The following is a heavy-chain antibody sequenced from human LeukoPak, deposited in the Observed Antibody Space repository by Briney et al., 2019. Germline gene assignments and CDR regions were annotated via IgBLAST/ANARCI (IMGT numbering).Heavy chain of an antibody. J-gene: IGHJ6*03. CDR1: GFTFSSYG. D-gene: IGHD3-10*01. V-gene: IGHV3-30*02. CDR2: IRYDGSNK. Sequence: GGSLRLSCAASGFTFSSYGMHWVRQARGKGLEWVAFIRYDGSNKYYADSVKGRFTISRDNSKNTLYLQMNSLRAEDTAVYYCAKDRGYPNYYYMDVWGKGTTVTVSS. CDR3: AKDRGYPNYYYMDV.